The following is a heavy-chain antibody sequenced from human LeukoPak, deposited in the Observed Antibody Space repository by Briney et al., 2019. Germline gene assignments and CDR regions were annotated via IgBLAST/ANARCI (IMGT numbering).Heavy chain of an antibody. D-gene: IGHD2-15*01. V-gene: IGHV4-39*01. J-gene: IGHJ5*02. CDR1: GGSISSSSYY. CDR2: IYYSGST. Sequence: SETLSLTCTVSGGSISSSSYYWGWIRQPPGKGLEWIGTIYYSGSTYYNPSLKSRVTISVDTSKNQFSLKVSSVTATDTAMYYCARHGTYCTRGSCTRFDPWGQGTLVTVSS. CDR3: ARHGTYCTRGSCTRFDP.